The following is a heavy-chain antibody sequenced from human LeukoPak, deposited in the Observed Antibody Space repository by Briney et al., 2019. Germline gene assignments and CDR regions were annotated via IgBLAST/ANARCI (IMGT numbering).Heavy chain of an antibody. CDR1: GYTFTGYY. Sequence: ASVKVSCKASGYTFTGYYMHWVRQAPGQGLEWMGWINPNSGGTNYAQKFQGRVTMTRDTSISTAFMDLSRLRVDDSAVYYCTRGRTTVDRFDPWGQGTLVTVSS. J-gene: IGHJ5*02. CDR3: TRGRTTVDRFDP. CDR2: INPNSGGT. D-gene: IGHD4-23*01. V-gene: IGHV1-2*02.